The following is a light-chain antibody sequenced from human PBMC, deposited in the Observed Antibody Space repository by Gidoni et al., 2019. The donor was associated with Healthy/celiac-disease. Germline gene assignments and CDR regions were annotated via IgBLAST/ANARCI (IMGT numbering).Light chain of an antibody. J-gene: IGKJ2*01. CDR3: QQYGSSPLYT. Sequence: ELVLTQSPGTLALSPGERATLSCRASQSVSSSYLAWYQQKPGQAPRLLIYGASSRAPGIPDRFSGSGSGTDFTLTIRRLEPEDFAVYYCQQYGSSPLYTFGQGTKLEIK. CDR1: QSVSSSY. V-gene: IGKV3-20*01. CDR2: GAS.